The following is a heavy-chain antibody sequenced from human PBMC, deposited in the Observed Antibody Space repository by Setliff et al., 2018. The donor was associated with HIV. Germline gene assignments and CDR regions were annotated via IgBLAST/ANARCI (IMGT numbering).Heavy chain of an antibody. V-gene: IGHV4-61*02. Sequence: SETLSLTCTVSGGSVSTGSYYWSWIRQPAGKGLEWIGRIYTSGSTNYNPSLKSRVTMSVDTSKNQFSLKLSSVTAADTAVYYCARDGFWSGYIDYWGQGTLVTVSS. CDR3: ARDGFWSGYIDY. J-gene: IGHJ4*02. CDR2: IYTSGST. CDR1: GGSVSTGSYY. D-gene: IGHD3-3*01.